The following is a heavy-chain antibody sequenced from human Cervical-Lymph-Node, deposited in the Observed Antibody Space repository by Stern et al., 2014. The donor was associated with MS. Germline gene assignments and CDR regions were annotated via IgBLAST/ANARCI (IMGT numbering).Heavy chain of an antibody. CDR3: TREDCSGGSCRGMDV. D-gene: IGHD2-15*01. Sequence: VQLLQSGGDVVQPGRSLRLSCAASRFSISDYAMHWVRQAPGKGLEWVATISYDGSSKRYADSVKGRFTISRDNLKNTVDVQMNSLRAEDTAVYYCTREDCSGGSCRGMDVWGQGTTVTVSS. J-gene: IGHJ6*02. V-gene: IGHV3-30-3*01. CDR1: RFSISDYA. CDR2: ISYDGSSK.